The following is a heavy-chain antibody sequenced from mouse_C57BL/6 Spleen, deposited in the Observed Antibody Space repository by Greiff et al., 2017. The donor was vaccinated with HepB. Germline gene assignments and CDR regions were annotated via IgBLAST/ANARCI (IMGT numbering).Heavy chain of an antibody. Sequence: VQLQQPGAELVRPGTSVKLSCKASGYTFTSYWMHWVKQRPGQGLEWIGVIDPSDSYTNYNQKFKGKATLTVDTSSSTAYMQLSSLTSEDSAVYYCANWDDYWGQGTTLTVSS. CDR2: IDPSDSYT. J-gene: IGHJ2*01. D-gene: IGHD4-1*01. CDR3: ANWDDY. V-gene: IGHV1-59*01. CDR1: GYTFTSYW.